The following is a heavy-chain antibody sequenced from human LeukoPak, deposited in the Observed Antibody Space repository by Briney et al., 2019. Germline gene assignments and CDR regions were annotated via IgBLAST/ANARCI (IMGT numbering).Heavy chain of an antibody. CDR2: IDWDDDK. CDR3: ARTYYYDSSGPGAFDI. V-gene: IGHV2-70*04. J-gene: IGHJ3*02. CDR1: VFSLSTSGMR. D-gene: IGHD3-22*01. Sequence: SGPALVRPTQTLTLTCTFSVFSLSTSGMRVSWIRQPPGKALEWLARIDWDDDKFYSTSLKTRLTISKDTSKNQVVLTMTNMDPVDTATYYCARTYYYDSSGPGAFDIWGQGTMVTVSS.